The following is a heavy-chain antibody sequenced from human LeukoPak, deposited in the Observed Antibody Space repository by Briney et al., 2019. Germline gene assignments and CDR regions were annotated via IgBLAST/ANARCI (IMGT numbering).Heavy chain of an antibody. CDR1: GGTFSSYA. CDR3: ARASSVSDGAFDI. CDR2: IITILGIA. V-gene: IGHV1-69*10. J-gene: IGHJ3*02. Sequence: SVKVSCKASGGTFSSYAISWVRQAPGQGLEWMGGIITILGIANYAQKFQGRVTITADKSTSTAYMELSSLRSEDTAVYYCARASSVSDGAFDIWGQGTMVTVSS. D-gene: IGHD2-8*01.